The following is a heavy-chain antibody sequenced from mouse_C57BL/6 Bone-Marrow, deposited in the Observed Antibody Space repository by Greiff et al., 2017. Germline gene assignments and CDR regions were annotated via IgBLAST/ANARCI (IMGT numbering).Heavy chain of an antibody. V-gene: IGHV1-52*01. CDR1: GYTFTSYW. D-gene: IGHD3-2*02. J-gene: IGHJ2*01. Sequence: QVHVKQPGAELVRPGSSVKLSCTASGYTFTSYWMHWVKQRPIQGLEWIGNIDPSDSETHYTQKFKDKATLTVDKSSSTAYMQLSSLTSEDSAVYYCAREDSSGYVYWGQGTTLTVSS. CDR3: AREDSSGYVY. CDR2: IDPSDSET.